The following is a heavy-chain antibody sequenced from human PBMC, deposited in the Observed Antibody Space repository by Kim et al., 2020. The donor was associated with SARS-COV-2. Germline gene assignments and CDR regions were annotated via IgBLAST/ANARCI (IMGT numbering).Heavy chain of an antibody. D-gene: IGHD2-15*01. V-gene: IGHV3-72*01. J-gene: IGHJ2*01. CDR2: TKNKPNSYTT. CDR3: VRRVGAAFLSLDP. CDR1: GFTFSDYY. Sequence: GGSLRLSCAASGFTFSDYYMDWVRQAPGKGLEWVGHTKNKPNSYTTGYAASVKGRFTISRDDSKNSLYLQMNSLKTEDTAVYYCVRRVGAAFLSLDPWG.